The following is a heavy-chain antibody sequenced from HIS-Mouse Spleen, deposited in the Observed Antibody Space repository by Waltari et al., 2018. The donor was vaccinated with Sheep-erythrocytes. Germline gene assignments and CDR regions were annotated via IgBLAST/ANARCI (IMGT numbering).Heavy chain of an antibody. V-gene: IGHV4-39*07. Sequence: QLQLQESGPGLVKPSETLSLTCTVSGGSISSSSYYWGWIRQPPGKGLEWIGSIYYSGSTYYNPSLKSRVTISVDTSKNQFSLKLSSVTAADTAVYYCARGWLNVSYYDFWSGYYRAFDIWGQGTMVTVSS. CDR2: IYYSGST. CDR3: ARGWLNVSYYDFWSGYYRAFDI. J-gene: IGHJ3*02. D-gene: IGHD3-3*01. CDR1: GGSISSSSYY.